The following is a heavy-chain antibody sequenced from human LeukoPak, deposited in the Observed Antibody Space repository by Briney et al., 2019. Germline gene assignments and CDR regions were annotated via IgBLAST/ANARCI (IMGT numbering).Heavy chain of an antibody. D-gene: IGHD6-19*01. CDR1: GYTFTNYY. J-gene: IGHJ4*02. CDR2: INPSGGST. CDR3: ARDRSSGWYPFDY. V-gene: IGHV1-46*01. Sequence: ASVKVSCKASGYTFTNYYMHWVRQAPGQGLEWMGIINPSGGSTMYAQTFQGRVTMTSDTSTGTVYMEMSSLRSEDTAVFYCARDRSSGWYPFDYWGQGTLVTVSS.